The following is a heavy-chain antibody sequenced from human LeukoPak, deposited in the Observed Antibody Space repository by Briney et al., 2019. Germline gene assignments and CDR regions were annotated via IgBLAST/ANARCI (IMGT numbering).Heavy chain of an antibody. CDR1: GFTFNDYG. V-gene: IGHV3-11*04. CDR2: ISSSGSTI. CDR3: ARDRWELPPFYWYFDL. D-gene: IGHD1-26*01. J-gene: IGHJ2*01. Sequence: GGSLRLSCAASGFTFNDYGMSWVRQAPGKGLEWVSYISSSGSTIYYADSVKGRFTISRDNAKNSLYLQMNSLRAEDTAVYYCARDRWELPPFYWYFDLWGRGTLVTVSS.